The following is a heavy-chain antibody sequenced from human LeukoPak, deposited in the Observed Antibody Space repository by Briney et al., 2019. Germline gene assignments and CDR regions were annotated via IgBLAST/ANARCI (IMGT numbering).Heavy chain of an antibody. Sequence: GGSLRLSCAASGSTFSAYAMHWVRQAPGKGLEYVSSITSDGGITYYANSVKGRFTISRDNSRNTLYLQMGSLRAEDMAVYYCARDLTGTGDYWGQGTLVTVSS. D-gene: IGHD1-20*01. CDR3: ARDLTGTGDY. CDR1: GSTFSAYA. J-gene: IGHJ4*02. CDR2: ITSDGGIT. V-gene: IGHV3-64*01.